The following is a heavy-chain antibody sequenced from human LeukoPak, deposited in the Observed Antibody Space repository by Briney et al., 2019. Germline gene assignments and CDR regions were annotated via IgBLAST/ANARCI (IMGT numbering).Heavy chain of an antibody. J-gene: IGHJ6*04. CDR2: ISSSSSYI. D-gene: IGHD3-10*02. CDR1: GFTFSNYE. V-gene: IGHV3-21*01. CDR3: AELGITMIGGV. Sequence: GRSLRLSCAASGFTFSNYEMNWVRQAPGKGLQWVSSISSSSSYISYADSVKGRFTISRDNAKNSLYLQMNSLRAEDTAVYYCAELGITMIGGVWGKGTTVTISS.